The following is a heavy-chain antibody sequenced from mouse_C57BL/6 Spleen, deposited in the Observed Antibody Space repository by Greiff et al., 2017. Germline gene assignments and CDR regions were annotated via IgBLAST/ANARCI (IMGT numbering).Heavy chain of an antibody. D-gene: IGHD2-4*01. CDR2: IRLKSDNYAT. V-gene: IGHV6-3*01. Sequence: EVMLVESGGGLVQPGGSMKLSCVASGFTFSNYWMNWVRQSPEKGLEWVAQIRLKSDNYATHYAESVKGRFTISRDDSKSSVYLQMNNVRAGDTGIYYCTDDYDLDDWGQGTTLTVSS. J-gene: IGHJ2*01. CDR3: TDDYDLDD. CDR1: GFTFSNYW.